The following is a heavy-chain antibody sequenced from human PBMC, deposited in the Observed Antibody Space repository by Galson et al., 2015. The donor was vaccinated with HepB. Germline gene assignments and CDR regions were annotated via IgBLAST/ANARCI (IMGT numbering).Heavy chain of an antibody. V-gene: IGHV1-69-2*01. CDR2: VDPEDGET. Sequence: VKVSCKVSGYTFTDYYMHWVQQAPGKGLEWMGLVDPEDGETIYAEKFQGRVTITADTSTDTAYMELSSLKSEDTAVYYCATAPPGITMVQGVIITGPFDYWGQGTLVTVSS. CDR1: GYTFTDYY. D-gene: IGHD3-10*01. CDR3: ATAPPGITMVQGVIITGPFDY. J-gene: IGHJ4*02.